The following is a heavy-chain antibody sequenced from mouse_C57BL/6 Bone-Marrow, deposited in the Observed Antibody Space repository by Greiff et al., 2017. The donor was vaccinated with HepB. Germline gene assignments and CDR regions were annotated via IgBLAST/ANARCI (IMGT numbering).Heavy chain of an antibody. CDR2: IHPNSCST. V-gene: IGHV1-64*01. D-gene: IGHD1-1*01. CDR1: GYTFTSYW. Sequence: QVQLQQPGAELVKPGASVKLSCKASGYTFTSYWMHWVKQRPGQGLEWIGMIHPNSCSTNYNEKFKSKATLTLDKSSSTAYMQLSSLTSEDSAVYYCASSTVYFDYWGQGTTLTVSS. J-gene: IGHJ2*01. CDR3: ASSTVYFDY.